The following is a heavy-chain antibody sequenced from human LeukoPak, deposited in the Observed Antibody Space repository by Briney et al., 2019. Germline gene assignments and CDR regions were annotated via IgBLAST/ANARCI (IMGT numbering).Heavy chain of an antibody. D-gene: IGHD3-22*01. Sequence: ASVKVSCKASGYTFTGYYMHWVRQAPGQGLEWMGWINPNSGGTNYAQKVQGRVTMTRDTSISTAYMELSRLRSDDTAVYYCARVYDSSGFEWSTFDYWGQGTLVTVSS. J-gene: IGHJ4*02. CDR1: GYTFTGYY. V-gene: IGHV1-2*02. CDR3: ARVYDSSGFEWSTFDY. CDR2: INPNSGGT.